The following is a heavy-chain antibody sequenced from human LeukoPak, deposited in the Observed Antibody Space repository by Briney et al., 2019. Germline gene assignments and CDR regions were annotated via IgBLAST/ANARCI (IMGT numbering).Heavy chain of an antibody. CDR3: AVQGLGYYYYGMDV. CDR1: GFTFSSYS. CDR2: ISSSSSYI. J-gene: IGHJ6*02. D-gene: IGHD3-16*01. V-gene: IGHV3-21*01. Sequence: PGGSLRLSCAASGFTFSSYSMNWVRQAPGKGLEWVSYISSSSSYIYYADSVKGRFTISRDNAKNSLYLQMNSLRAEDTAVYYCAVQGLGYYYYGMDVWGQGTTVTVSS.